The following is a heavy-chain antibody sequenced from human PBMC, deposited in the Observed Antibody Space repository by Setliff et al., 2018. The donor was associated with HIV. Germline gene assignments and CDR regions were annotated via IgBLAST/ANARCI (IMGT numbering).Heavy chain of an antibody. J-gene: IGHJ5*02. CDR1: GGSISSGDYY. CDR3: ARGGTSSNWFDP. CDR2: IYNSEMI. V-gene: IGHV4-61*08. Sequence: SETLSLTCTVSGGSISSGDYYWSWIRQPPGKGLQWIGFIYNSEMINYNPSLKSRVSMSLDTSKNQFSLKLTSVTAADTAVYYCARGGTSSNWFDPWGQGTLVTVSS. D-gene: IGHD1-26*01.